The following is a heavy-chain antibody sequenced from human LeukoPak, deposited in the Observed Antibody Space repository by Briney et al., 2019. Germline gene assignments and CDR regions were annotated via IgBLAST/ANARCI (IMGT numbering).Heavy chain of an antibody. CDR1: GFTFSTYW. CDR3: ARDIGDGSWLSYFDY. Sequence: GGSLRLSCAASGFTFSTYWMSWVRQAPGKGLEWVANMRRDGNEIYYLDSVRGRFTISRDNAKNSLYLQMNSLRAEDTAVYYCARDIGDGSWLSYFDYWGQGTLVTVSS. CDR2: MRRDGNEI. J-gene: IGHJ4*02. V-gene: IGHV3-7*01. D-gene: IGHD6-13*01.